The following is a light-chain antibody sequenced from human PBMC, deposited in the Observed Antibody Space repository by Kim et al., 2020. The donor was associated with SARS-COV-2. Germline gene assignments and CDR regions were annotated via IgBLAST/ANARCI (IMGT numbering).Light chain of an antibody. Sequence: DIVLTQSPGTLSLSLGERATLSCRASQSISSNYLAWYQKKPGQAPRLLIYGASNRATGIPDRFSGSQSGTDFTLTISRLEPEDFAVYYCQQYGSSPWTFGQGTKVEIK. CDR3: QQYGSSPWT. CDR1: QSISSNY. V-gene: IGKV3-20*01. J-gene: IGKJ1*01. CDR2: GAS.